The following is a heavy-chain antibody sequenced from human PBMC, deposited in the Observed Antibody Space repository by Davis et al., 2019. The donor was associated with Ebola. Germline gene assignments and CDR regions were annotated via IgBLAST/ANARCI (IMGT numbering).Heavy chain of an antibody. CDR2: ISHSGGST. Sequence: PGGSLRLSCVASGFTFSSYAMTWVRQAPEKGLEWVSGISHSGGSTYYADSVKGRFTISRDSSNNTLYLQMNSLGAADTAVYYCARGAGVVPATTFDYWGQGTLVTVSS. V-gene: IGHV3-23*01. CDR3: ARGAGVVPATTFDY. D-gene: IGHD2-2*01. J-gene: IGHJ4*02. CDR1: GFTFSSYA.